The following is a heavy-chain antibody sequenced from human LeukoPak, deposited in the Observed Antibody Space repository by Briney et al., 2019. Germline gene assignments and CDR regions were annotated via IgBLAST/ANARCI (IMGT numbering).Heavy chain of an antibody. D-gene: IGHD6-25*01. CDR2: IKQDGSEK. V-gene: IGHV3-7*04. CDR3: ARGRAAAD. J-gene: IGHJ4*02. CDR1: GFSLSSHS. Sequence: GESLRLSCAASGFSLSSHSMSWVRQGAGKELEWVANIKQDGSEKYYVDSVKGRFTISRDNAKNSIYLQMNSLRAEDTAVYYCARGRAAADWGQGTLVTVST.